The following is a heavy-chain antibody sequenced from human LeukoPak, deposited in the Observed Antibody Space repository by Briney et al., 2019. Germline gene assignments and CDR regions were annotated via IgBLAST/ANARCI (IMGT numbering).Heavy chain of an antibody. Sequence: GGSLRLSCAASGFSFSAYSMNWVRQAPGKGLEWVAYISRTINYADSVKGRFTISRDNAKNSLYLQMNSLRAEDTAVYYCARDSSYAFDYWGLGTLVTVSS. D-gene: IGHD5-18*01. CDR1: GFSFSAYS. CDR2: ISRTI. CDR3: ARDSSYAFDY. J-gene: IGHJ4*02. V-gene: IGHV3-48*01.